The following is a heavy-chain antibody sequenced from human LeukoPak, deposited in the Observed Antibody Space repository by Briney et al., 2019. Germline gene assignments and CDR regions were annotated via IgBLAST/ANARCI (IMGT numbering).Heavy chain of an antibody. CDR1: GFTFSNYA. CDR3: ARAQMGAPTDY. J-gene: IGHJ4*02. CDR2: ISSDGSSI. D-gene: IGHD1-26*01. Sequence: RGSLRLSCAASGFTFSNYAMYWVRQAPGKGLVWVSRISSDGSSIIYADSVKGRFTISRDIAKNTLYLQMNSLRAEDTAVYYCARAQMGAPTDYWGQGTLVTVSS. V-gene: IGHV3-74*01.